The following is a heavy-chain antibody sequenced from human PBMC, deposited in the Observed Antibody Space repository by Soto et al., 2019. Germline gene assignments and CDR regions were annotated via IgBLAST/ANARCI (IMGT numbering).Heavy chain of an antibody. CDR3: PAGGNSGNYSRFDY. CDR1: GFTFSNAW. V-gene: IGHV3-15*07. J-gene: IGHJ4*02. Sequence: EVQLVESGGGLVKPGGSLRVSCAASGFTFSNAWMNWVRQAPGKGLEWVGRFKSKADGGTIDYAAPVKGRFTMSKDDSKIELYLQKNSLKTDDTDVYYCPAGGNSGNYSRFDYWGPGTLVTVSS. CDR2: FKSKADGGTI. D-gene: IGHD1-26*01.